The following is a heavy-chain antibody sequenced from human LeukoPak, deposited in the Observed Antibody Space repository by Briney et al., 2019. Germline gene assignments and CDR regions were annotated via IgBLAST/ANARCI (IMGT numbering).Heavy chain of an antibody. CDR1: GFTCSSYA. CDR3: AKAGIAAAGTFDY. V-gene: IGHV3-23*01. D-gene: IGHD6-13*01. CDR2: ISGSGGST. Sequence: PGGSLRLSCAASGFTCSSYAMSWVRQAPGKGLEWVAAISGSGGSTYYAHSVKGRFTISRDNSKNTLYLQMNSLRAEDTAVYYCAKAGIAAAGTFDYWGQGTLVTVSS. J-gene: IGHJ4*02.